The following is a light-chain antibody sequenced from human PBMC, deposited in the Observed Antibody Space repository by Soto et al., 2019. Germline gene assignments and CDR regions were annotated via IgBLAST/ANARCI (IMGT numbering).Light chain of an antibody. CDR1: SSDVAGYNY. CDR2: DVS. CDR3: CSYAGSYTFV. Sequence: QSALTQPRSVSGSPGQSVTISCTGTSSDVAGYNYVSWYQQHPGKAPKLMIYDVSKRPSGVPDRFSGSKSGNTASLTISGLQDEDEADYYCCSYAGSYTFVFGTGTKVTVL. V-gene: IGLV2-11*01. J-gene: IGLJ1*01.